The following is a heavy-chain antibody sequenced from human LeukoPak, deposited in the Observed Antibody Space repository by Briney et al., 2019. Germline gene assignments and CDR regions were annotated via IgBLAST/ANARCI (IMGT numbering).Heavy chain of an antibody. CDR3: ARDPNSSGWYSRIFDY. CDR2: ISAYNGDT. Sequence: ASVKVSCKASGYTFTSYGISWVRQAPGQGLEWMGWISAYNGDTNYAQKLQGRVTMTTDTSTSTAYMELRSLRSDDTAVYYCARDPNSSGWYSRIFDYWGQGTLVTVSS. D-gene: IGHD6-19*01. J-gene: IGHJ4*02. V-gene: IGHV1-18*01. CDR1: GYTFTSYG.